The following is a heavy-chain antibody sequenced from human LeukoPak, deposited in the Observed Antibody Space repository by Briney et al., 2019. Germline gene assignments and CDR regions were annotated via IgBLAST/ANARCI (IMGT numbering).Heavy chain of an antibody. Sequence: SETLSLTCTVSGGSISSGDYYWSWIRQPPGRGLEWIGDIYYSGSTYYNPSLKSRVTISVDTSKNQFSLKLSSVTAADTAVYYCARVVHLYSGYDGEADDWGQGTLVTVSS. V-gene: IGHV4-30-4*01. CDR1: GGSISSGDYY. J-gene: IGHJ4*02. CDR3: ARVVHLYSGYDGEADD. D-gene: IGHD5-12*01. CDR2: IYYSGST.